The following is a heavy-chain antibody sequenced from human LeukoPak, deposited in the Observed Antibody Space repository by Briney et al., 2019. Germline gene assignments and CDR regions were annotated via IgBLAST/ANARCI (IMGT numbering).Heavy chain of an antibody. Sequence: GGSLRLSCAASGFTFSNSAMSWVRQAPGKGLEWASAISGSGGSTYYADPVKGRFTISRDNSKNTLYLQMNSLRAEDTAVYYCAKEYCSGGSCYCSRWGQGTLVTVSS. CDR1: GFTFSNSA. D-gene: IGHD2-15*01. CDR3: AKEYCSGGSCYCSR. V-gene: IGHV3-23*01. CDR2: ISGSGGST. J-gene: IGHJ4*02.